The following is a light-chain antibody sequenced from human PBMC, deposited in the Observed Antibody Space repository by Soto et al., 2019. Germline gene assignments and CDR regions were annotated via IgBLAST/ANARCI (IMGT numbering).Light chain of an antibody. V-gene: IGKV4-1*01. J-gene: IGKJ3*01. Sequence: DSVMTQSPDSLAVSLGERATINCKSSQSVLYSSNNKNYIAWYQQKPGKPPKLLIYWASVRESGVPDRFSGSGSWTDFTLTISSLQAEDVAVYYCQQYYSTPFTFGPGTKVDIK. CDR1: QSVLYSSNNKNY. CDR2: WAS. CDR3: QQYYSTPFT.